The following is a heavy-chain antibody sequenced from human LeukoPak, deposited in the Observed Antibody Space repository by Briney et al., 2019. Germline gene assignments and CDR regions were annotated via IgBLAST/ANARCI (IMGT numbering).Heavy chain of an antibody. CDR2: IYYSGSA. D-gene: IGHD3-22*01. CDR3: XXXXXXXXXSSGYPAEYFQH. CDR1: GGSISSSSYY. V-gene: IGHV4-39*03. J-gene: IGHJ1*01. Sequence: SETLSLTCTVSGGSISSSSYYWGWIRQPPGKGLEWIGSIYYSGSAYYNPSLKSRVTISVDTSKNQFSLKLSSVTAADTAVYXXXXXXXXXXXSSGYPAEYFQHWGRGTLVTVSS.